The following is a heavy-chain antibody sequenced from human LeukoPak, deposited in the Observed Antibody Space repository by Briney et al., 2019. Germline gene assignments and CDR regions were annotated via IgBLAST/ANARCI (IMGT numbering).Heavy chain of an antibody. CDR1: GGSFSGYY. CDR2: INHSGST. CDR3: ARGFPRYYGSGSSVYFDY. V-gene: IGHV4-34*01. D-gene: IGHD3-10*01. Sequence: SETLSLTCAVYGGSFSGYYWSWIRQPPGKGLEWIGEINHSGSTNYNPSLKSRVTISVDTSKNQFSLKLSSVTAADTAVYCCARGFPRYYGSGSSVYFDYWGQGTLVTVSS. J-gene: IGHJ4*02.